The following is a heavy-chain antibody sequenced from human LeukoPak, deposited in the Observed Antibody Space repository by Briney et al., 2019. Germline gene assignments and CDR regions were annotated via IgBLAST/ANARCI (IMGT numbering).Heavy chain of an antibody. CDR2: INHSGST. J-gene: IGHJ3*02. V-gene: IGHV4-34*01. CDR3: AREREETYYYDSSGLFDI. CDR1: GGSFSGYY. Sequence: SETLSLTCAVYGGSFSGYYWSWIRQPPGKGLEWIGEINHSGSTNYNPSLKSRVTISVDTSKNQFSLKLSSVTAADTAVYYCAREREETYYYDSSGLFDIWGQGTMVTVSS. D-gene: IGHD3-22*01.